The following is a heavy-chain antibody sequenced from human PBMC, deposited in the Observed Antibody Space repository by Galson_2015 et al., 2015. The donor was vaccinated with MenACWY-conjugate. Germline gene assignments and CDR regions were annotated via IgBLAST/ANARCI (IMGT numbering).Heavy chain of an antibody. CDR1: GVTVSANC. CDR2: LCSGTTT. V-gene: IGHV3-53*01. D-gene: IGHD1-1*01. CDR3: ARSTVGYVERWLHP. J-gene: IGHJ5*02. Sequence: SLRLSCAVSGVTVSANCMSWVRQAPGKGLEWVSILCSGTTTRYADSVKGRFAISGDDSTNTVYLQMSSLRAEDTAMYYCARSTVGYVERWLHPWGQGIPVTVSS.